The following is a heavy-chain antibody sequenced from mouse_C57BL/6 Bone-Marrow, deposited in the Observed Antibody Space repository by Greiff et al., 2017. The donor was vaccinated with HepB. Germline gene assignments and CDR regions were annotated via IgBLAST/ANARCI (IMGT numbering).Heavy chain of an antibody. CDR1: GYTFTDYY. Sequence: EVKLMESGPVLVKPGASVKMSCKASGYTFTDYYMNWVKQSHGKSLEWIGVINPYNGGTSYNQKFKGKATLTGDKSSSTAYMELNSLTSEDSAVYYCAREDWAWFAYWGQGTLVTVSA. CDR2: INPYNGGT. CDR3: AREDWAWFAY. J-gene: IGHJ3*01. D-gene: IGHD4-1*01. V-gene: IGHV1-19*01.